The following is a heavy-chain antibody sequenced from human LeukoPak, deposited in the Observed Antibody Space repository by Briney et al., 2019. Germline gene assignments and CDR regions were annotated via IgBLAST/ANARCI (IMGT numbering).Heavy chain of an antibody. CDR3: ARPLGTSSGFDY. J-gene: IGHJ4*02. CDR2: IYYSGST. D-gene: IGHD6-6*01. Sequence: SETLSLTCTVSGGSISSSSYYWGWIRQPLGKGLEWIGSIYYSGSTYYNPSLKSRVTISGDTSKNQFSLKLRSVTAADTAVYYCARPLGTSSGFDYWGQGILVTVSS. CDR1: GGSISSSSYY. V-gene: IGHV4-39*01.